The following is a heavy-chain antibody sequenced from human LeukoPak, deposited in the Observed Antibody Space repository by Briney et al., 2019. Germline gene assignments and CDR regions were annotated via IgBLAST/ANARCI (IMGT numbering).Heavy chain of an antibody. J-gene: IGHJ4*02. V-gene: IGHV3-21*01. Sequence: KPGGSLRLSCAASGFTFSSYSMNWVRQAPGKGLEWVSSISSISSYIYYADSVKGRFTISRDNAKNSLYLQMNSLRAEDTAVYYCARDSSSSLLGYWGQGTLVTVSS. CDR2: ISSISSYI. D-gene: IGHD6-6*01. CDR1: GFTFSSYS. CDR3: ARDSSSSLLGY.